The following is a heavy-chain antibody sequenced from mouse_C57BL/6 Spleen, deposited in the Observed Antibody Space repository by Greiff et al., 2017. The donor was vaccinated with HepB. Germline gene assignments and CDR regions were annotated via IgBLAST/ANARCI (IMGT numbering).Heavy chain of an antibody. J-gene: IGHJ1*03. Sequence: EVQGVESGGGLVQPGGSLKLSCAASGFTFSDYGMAWVRQAPRKGPEWVAFISNLAYSIYYADTVTGRFTISRENAKNTLYLEMSSLRSEDTAMYYCERRGGNWYVDVWGTGTTDTVSS. CDR2: ISNLAYSI. CDR1: GFTFSDYG. CDR3: ERRGGNWYVDV. V-gene: IGHV5-15*01.